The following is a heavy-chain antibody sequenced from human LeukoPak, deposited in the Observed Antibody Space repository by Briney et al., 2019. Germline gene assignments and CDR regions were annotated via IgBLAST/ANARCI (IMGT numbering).Heavy chain of an antibody. D-gene: IGHD1-26*01. Sequence: SETLSLTCTVSGVSINSYYWGWIRQPPGKGLEWIGSIYYSGSTYYNPSLKSRVTISVDTSKNQFSLKLSSVTAADTAVYYCANSGNSPFDYWGQGTLVTVSS. V-gene: IGHV4-39*01. CDR3: ANSGNSPFDY. CDR2: IYYSGST. J-gene: IGHJ4*02. CDR1: GVSINSYY.